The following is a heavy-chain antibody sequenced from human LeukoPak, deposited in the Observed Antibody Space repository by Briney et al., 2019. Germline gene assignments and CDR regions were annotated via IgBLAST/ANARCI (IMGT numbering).Heavy chain of an antibody. D-gene: IGHD3-22*01. CDR3: ARDPKVPPHYYDSSGYAGN. CDR1: GFTFSSYS. Sequence: GGSLRLSCAASGFTFSSYSMNWVRQAPGKGLEWVSSISSSSSYIYYADSVKGRFTISRDNAKNSLYLQMNSLRAEDTAVYYCARDPKVPPHYYDSSGYAGNWGQGTLVTVSS. V-gene: IGHV3-21*01. J-gene: IGHJ4*02. CDR2: ISSSSSYI.